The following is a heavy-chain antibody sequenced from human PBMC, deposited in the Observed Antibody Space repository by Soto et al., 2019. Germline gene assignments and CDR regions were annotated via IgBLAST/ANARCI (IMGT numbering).Heavy chain of an antibody. CDR2: IYYSGST. CDR1: GGSISSYY. V-gene: IGHV4-59*01. Sequence: SETLSLICTVSGGSISSYYWSWIRQPPGKGLEWIGYIYYSGSTNYNPSLKSRVTISVDTSKNQFSLKLSSVTAADTAVYYCARGRSGSYYIMSAFDIWGQGTMVTVSS. J-gene: IGHJ3*02. D-gene: IGHD1-26*01. CDR3: ARGRSGSYYIMSAFDI.